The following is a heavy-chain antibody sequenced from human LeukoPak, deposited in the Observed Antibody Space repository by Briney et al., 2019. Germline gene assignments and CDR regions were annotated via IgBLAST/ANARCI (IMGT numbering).Heavy chain of an antibody. CDR2: INHSGST. D-gene: IGHD5-18*01. CDR3: AGGERGYSDGKTCDY. J-gene: IGHJ4*02. Sequence: SETLSLTCAVYGGSFSGYYWSWIRQPPGKGLEWIGEINHSGSTNYNPSLKSRVTISVDTSKNQFSLKLSSVTAADTAVYYCAGGERGYSDGKTCDYWRQRTLASV. CDR1: GGSFSGYY. V-gene: IGHV4-34*01.